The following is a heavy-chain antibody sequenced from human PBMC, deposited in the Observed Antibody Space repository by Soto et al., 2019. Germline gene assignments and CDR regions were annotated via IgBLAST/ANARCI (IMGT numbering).Heavy chain of an antibody. J-gene: IGHJ5*02. V-gene: IGHV4-4*07. Sequence: SETLSLTCTVSGGAINSYYWTWIRQPAGKGLEWIGRIYSSGSTKYNPSLQSRVTMSLDTSKNQFSLRLTSVTAADTAVYYCARGQRFSDWFDPWGQGNLVTVSS. D-gene: IGHD3-3*01. CDR2: IYSSGST. CDR3: ARGQRFSDWFDP. CDR1: GGAINSYY.